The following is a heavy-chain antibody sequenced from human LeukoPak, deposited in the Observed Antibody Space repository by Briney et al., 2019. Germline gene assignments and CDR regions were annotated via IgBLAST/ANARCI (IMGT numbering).Heavy chain of an antibody. D-gene: IGHD1-26*01. J-gene: IGHJ6*03. CDR2: ITGSGDST. CDR3: ANHRVGPTFYYYYMDV. V-gene: IGHV3-23*01. Sequence: GGSLRLSCAASGFTFNTYAMSWVRQAPGEGLEWVSAITGSGDSTNYADSVKGRFTISRDNSKNTLYLQMNSLRAEDTAVYYCANHRVGPTFYYYYMDVWGKGTTVTVSS. CDR1: GFTFNTYA.